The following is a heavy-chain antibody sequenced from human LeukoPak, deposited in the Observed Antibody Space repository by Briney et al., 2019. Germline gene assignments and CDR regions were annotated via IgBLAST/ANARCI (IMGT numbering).Heavy chain of an antibody. CDR1: GDSITSGGYY. J-gene: IGHJ4*02. V-gene: IGHV4-31*03. CDR2: IYKTGST. Sequence: SETLSLTCTVSGDSITSGGYYWSWIRQRPGKGLEWIGYIYKTGSTYYNPSLKSRVTMSVDTSRNQFSLKLNSVTAADTAVYYCARDVLRWGQGTLVTVSS. CDR3: ARDVLR.